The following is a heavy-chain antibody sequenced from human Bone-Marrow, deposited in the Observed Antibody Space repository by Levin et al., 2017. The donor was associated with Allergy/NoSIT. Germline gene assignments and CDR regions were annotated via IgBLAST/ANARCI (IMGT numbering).Heavy chain of an antibody. D-gene: IGHD4-17*01. CDR1: GFNFRSFA. CDR3: ARTKVEGGDYLDYFDY. V-gene: IGHV3-23*01. CDR2: ITGGGVTT. Sequence: LSLTCAGSGFNFRSFAMSWVRQAPGKGLEWVSSITGGGVTTYYLDSVKGRFTISRDNSKNTLYLQMNSLRAEDKAVYFCARTKVEGGDYLDYFDYWGQGTLVTVSS. J-gene: IGHJ4*02.